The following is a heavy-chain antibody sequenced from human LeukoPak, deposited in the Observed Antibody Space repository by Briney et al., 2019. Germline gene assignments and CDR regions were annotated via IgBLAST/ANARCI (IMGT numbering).Heavy chain of an antibody. V-gene: IGHV1-46*01. J-gene: IGHJ5*02. CDR3: ARDWDTYYYDSTNWFDP. CDR2: INPSGGST. D-gene: IGHD3-22*01. Sequence: ASVKVSCKASGYTFTSYYMHWVRQAPGQGLEWMGIINPSGGSTSYAQKFQGRVTMTRDTSTSTVYMELSSLRSEDTAVYYCARDWDTYYYDSTNWFDPWGQGTLVTVSS. CDR1: GYTFTSYY.